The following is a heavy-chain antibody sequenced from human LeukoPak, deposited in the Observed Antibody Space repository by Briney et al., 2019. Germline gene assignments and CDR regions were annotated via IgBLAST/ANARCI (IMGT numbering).Heavy chain of an antibody. Sequence: PGGSLRLSCVASGFTFSSYWMHWVRQDPRKGLVWVSRISGDGRNINYADSVRGRFTISRDNAKNTLYLQMNSLRAEDTAVYYCARASGYSYGVDAFDIWGQGTMVTVSS. J-gene: IGHJ3*02. CDR3: ARASGYSYGVDAFDI. V-gene: IGHV3-74*01. CDR2: ISGDGRNI. CDR1: GFTFSSYW. D-gene: IGHD5-18*01.